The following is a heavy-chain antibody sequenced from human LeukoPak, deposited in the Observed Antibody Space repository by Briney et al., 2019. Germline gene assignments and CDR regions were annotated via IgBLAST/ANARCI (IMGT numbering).Heavy chain of an antibody. J-gene: IGHJ4*01. CDR3: AREAYCSSTSCYFDY. CDR1: GFTFSSYG. CDR2: IWYDGSNK. Sequence: PGRSLRLSCAASGFTFSSYGMHWVRQAPGKGLEWVAVIWYDGSNKYYADSVKGRFTISRDNSKNTLYLQMNSLRAEDTAVYYCAREAYCSSTSCYFDYWGHGTLVTVSS. V-gene: IGHV3-33*01. D-gene: IGHD2-2*01.